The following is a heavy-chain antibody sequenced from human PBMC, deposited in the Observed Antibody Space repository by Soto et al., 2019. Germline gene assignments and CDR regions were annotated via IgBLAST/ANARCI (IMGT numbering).Heavy chain of an antibody. Sequence: GGSLRLSCAASGFIFSSYAMSWVRQAPGKGLEWASAISGSGGSTYYADSVKGRFTISRDNSKNTLYLQMNSLRAEDTAAYYCAKDGPGIAAAGHYYYYYGMDVWGQGTTVTVSS. CDR1: GFIFSSYA. V-gene: IGHV3-23*01. J-gene: IGHJ6*02. CDR2: ISGSGGST. CDR3: AKDGPGIAAAGHYYYYYGMDV. D-gene: IGHD6-13*01.